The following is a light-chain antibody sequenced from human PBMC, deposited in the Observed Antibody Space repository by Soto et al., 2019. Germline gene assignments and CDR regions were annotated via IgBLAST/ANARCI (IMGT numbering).Light chain of an antibody. CDR2: GAS. Sequence: EIVLTQSPGTLSLSPGERATLSCRASQSVSNSYLAWYQQKPGQAPRLLIYGASSRATGIPDRFSGSGFGTDFTLTIIRLEPEDFAVYYCQQYGSSPRTFGQGTKVEIK. J-gene: IGKJ1*01. CDR3: QQYGSSPRT. V-gene: IGKV3-20*01. CDR1: QSVSNSY.